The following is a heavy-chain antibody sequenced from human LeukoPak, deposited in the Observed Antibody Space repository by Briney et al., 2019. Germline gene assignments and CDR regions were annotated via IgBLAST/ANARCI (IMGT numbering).Heavy chain of an antibody. V-gene: IGHV4-59*01. CDR3: TRGAGWLIDY. CDR2: FYNSGWS. CDR1: DDSISDYY. D-gene: IGHD3-16*01. Sequence: PSETLSLTCTVSDDSISDYYRGWIRKPPGKGLEWIGYFYNSGWSTYNPSLKSRVTISADTSKNHFSLKLNSVTTADTAVYYCTRGAGWLIDYWGQGILVTVSS. J-gene: IGHJ4*02.